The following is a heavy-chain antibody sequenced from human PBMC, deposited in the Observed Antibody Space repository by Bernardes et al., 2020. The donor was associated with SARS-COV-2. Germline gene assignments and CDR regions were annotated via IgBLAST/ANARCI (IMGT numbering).Heavy chain of an antibody. CDR3: VKFTINGGSPDC. J-gene: IGHJ4*02. CDR2: ISGSGGRT. Sequence: GGSLRLSCAASGFPFISFAMSWVRQAPGKGLEWVSVISGSGGRTYYADYVKGRFTISRDNSRNTLYLQMRSLRPEDTALYYCVKFTINGGSPDCWGQGTLVTVSP. D-gene: IGHD2-8*01. V-gene: IGHV3-23*01. CDR1: GFPFISFA.